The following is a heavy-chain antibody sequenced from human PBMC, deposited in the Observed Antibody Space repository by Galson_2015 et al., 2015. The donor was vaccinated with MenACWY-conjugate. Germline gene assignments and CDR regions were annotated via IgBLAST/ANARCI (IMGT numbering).Heavy chain of an antibody. CDR2: ISYDGSNE. CDR1: GFTFSTYW. D-gene: IGHD6-13*01. CDR3: AKEWSVPYSTSSYYVYMDV. J-gene: IGHJ6*03. Sequence: SLRLSCAASGFTFSTYWMHWVRQAPGKGLEWMAVISYDGSNESYADSVKGRFTISRDNSKNTLYLQMNSLRADDTAVYYCAKEWSVPYSTSSYYVYMDVWGKGTTVTVSS. V-gene: IGHV3-30*18.